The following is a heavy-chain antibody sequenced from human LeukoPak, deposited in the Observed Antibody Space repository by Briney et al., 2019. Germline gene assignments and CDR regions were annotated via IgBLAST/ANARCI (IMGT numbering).Heavy chain of an antibody. J-gene: IGHJ6*02. Sequence: GGSLRLSCAASGFTFDDYAMHWVRQAPGKGLEWVSAISGSGGSTYCADSVKGRFTISRDNSKNTLYLQMNSLRAEDTAVYYCAKAVSMVRGVIGYYYYGMDVWGQGTTVTVSS. D-gene: IGHD3-10*01. CDR2: ISGSGGST. CDR3: AKAVSMVRGVIGYYYYGMDV. CDR1: GFTFDDYA. V-gene: IGHV3-23*01.